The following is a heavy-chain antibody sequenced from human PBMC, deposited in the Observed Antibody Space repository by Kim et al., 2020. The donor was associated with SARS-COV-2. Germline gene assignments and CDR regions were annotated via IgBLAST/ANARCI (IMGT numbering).Heavy chain of an antibody. Sequence: SETLSITCTVSGYSISSGYYWGWIRQPPGKGLEWIGSIYHSGSTYFNPSLRTRVTISVDTSKNQFSLKLSSVTAADTAVYYCARAMPREGGMDVWGQGTTVTVAS. D-gene: IGHD2-2*01. CDR2: IYHSGST. CDR1: GYSISSGYY. J-gene: IGHJ6*02. V-gene: IGHV4-38-2*02. CDR3: ARAMPREGGMDV.